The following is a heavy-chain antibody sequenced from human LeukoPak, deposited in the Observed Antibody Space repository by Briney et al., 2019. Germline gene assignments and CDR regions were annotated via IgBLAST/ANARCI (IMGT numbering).Heavy chain of an antibody. J-gene: IGHJ4*02. CDR2: IKQDGSEK. CDR3: ARDPPHDY. CDR1: GFTFSSYG. Sequence: GGSLRLSCAASGFTFSSYGMHWVRQAPGKGLEWVANIKQDGSEKYYVDSVKGRLTISRDNAKNSLYLQMNSLRVGDTAVYYCARDPPHDYWGQGTLVTVSS. V-gene: IGHV3-7*01.